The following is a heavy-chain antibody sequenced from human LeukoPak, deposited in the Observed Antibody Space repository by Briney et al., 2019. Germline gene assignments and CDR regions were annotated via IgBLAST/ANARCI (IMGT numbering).Heavy chain of an antibody. CDR3: ARARVVDTAMVTGLYYYYYYYMDV. J-gene: IGHJ6*03. CDR2: IYYSGST. V-gene: IGHV4-59*01. D-gene: IGHD5-18*01. Sequence: SETLSLTCTVSGGSISSYYWSWIRQPPGKGLEWIGYIYYSGSTNYNPSLKSRVTISVDTSKNQFSLKLSFVTAADTAVYYCARARVVDTAMVTGLYYYYYYYMDVWGKGTTVTVSS. CDR1: GGSISSYY.